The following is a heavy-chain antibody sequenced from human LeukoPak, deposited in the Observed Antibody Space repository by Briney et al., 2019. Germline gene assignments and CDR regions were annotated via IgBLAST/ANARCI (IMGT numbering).Heavy chain of an antibody. D-gene: IGHD3-10*01. CDR3: ARVEWFGELSPFDI. CDR1: GGSISSSDW. CDR2: IYRSENT. Sequence: SGTLSLTCAVSGGSISSSDWWSWVRQPPGRGLEWIGYIYRSENTNYNPSLKSRVTISVDTSKNQFSLKLSSVTAADTAVYYCARVEWFGELSPFDIWGQGTMVTVSS. J-gene: IGHJ3*02. V-gene: IGHV4-4*02.